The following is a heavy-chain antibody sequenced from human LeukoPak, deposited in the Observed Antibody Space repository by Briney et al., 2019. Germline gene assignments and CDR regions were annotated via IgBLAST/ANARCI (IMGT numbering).Heavy chain of an antibody. CDR3: ARGPPWELEKYFDY. J-gene: IGHJ4*02. V-gene: IGHV1-8*01. CDR1: GYTFTSYD. D-gene: IGHD1-26*01. CDR2: MTPNSGNT. Sequence: ASVKVSCKASGYTFTSYDINWVRQATGKGLEWMGWMTPNSGNTGYAQKFQGRVTMTRNTSISTAYMELSSLRSEDTAVYYCARGPPWELEKYFDYWGQGTLVTVSS.